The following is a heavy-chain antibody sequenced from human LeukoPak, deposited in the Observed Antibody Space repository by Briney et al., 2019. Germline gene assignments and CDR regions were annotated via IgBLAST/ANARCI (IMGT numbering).Heavy chain of an antibody. CDR2: IKQDGSEK. V-gene: IGHV3-7*01. Sequence: GGSLRLSCAASGFTFSSYWMSWVRQAPGKGLEWVANIKQDGSEKYYVDPVKGRFTISRDNAKNSLYLQMNSLRAEDTAVYYCARGGWYGDYYFDYWGQGALVTVSS. J-gene: IGHJ4*02. CDR3: ARGGWYGDYYFDY. D-gene: IGHD4-17*01. CDR1: GFTFSSYW.